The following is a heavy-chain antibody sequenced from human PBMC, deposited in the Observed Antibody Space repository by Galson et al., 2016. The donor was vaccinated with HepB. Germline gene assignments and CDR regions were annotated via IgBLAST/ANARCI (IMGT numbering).Heavy chain of an antibody. V-gene: IGHV4-61*01. Sequence: ETLSLTCTVSGGSVTSGPNYWSWVRQPPGKGLEWIGYITYSGNTLYTPSLKSRVTISVGTAKNQISLKVNSVTAADTAVYYYARSFKGAHWGQGTLVTVSS. CDR3: ARSFKGAH. D-gene: IGHD1-26*01. CDR2: ITYSGNT. CDR1: GGSVTSGPNY. J-gene: IGHJ4*02.